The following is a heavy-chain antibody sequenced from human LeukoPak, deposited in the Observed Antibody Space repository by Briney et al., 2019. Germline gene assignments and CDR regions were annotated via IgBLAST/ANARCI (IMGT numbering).Heavy chain of an antibody. V-gene: IGHV4-39*01. CDR1: GGSINISPSY. Sequence: SETLSLTCSVSGGSINISPSYWGWIRQPPGKGLEWIGSIFYIGVTYYNPSLKSRVTISVDTSKNQFSLMLTSVTASDTAMYFCAKREDTAVDSQFALWDQGILVTV. D-gene: IGHD5-18*01. CDR2: IFYIGVT. CDR3: AKREDTAVDSQFAL. J-gene: IGHJ4*02.